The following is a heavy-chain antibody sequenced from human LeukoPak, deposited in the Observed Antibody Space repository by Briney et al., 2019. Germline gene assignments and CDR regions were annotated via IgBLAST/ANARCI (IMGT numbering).Heavy chain of an antibody. J-gene: IGHJ6*04. CDR1: GFTFSSYE. CDR3: AELGITMIGGV. D-gene: IGHD3-10*01. V-gene: IGHV3-48*03. Sequence: GGSLRLSCAASGFTFSSYEMNWVRQAPGKGLEWVSYISSNGSTIYYEDSVKGRFTISRDNAKNSLYLQMNSMRAEDTAVYYCAELGITMIGGVWGKGTTVTISS. CDR2: ISSNGSTI.